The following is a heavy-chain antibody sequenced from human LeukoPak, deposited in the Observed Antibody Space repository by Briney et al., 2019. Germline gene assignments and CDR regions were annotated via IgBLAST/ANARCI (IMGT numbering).Heavy chain of an antibody. CDR1: GGTFSSYA. J-gene: IGHJ6*03. D-gene: IGHD1-26*01. CDR2: IIPIFGAA. Sequence: SVRVSCKASGGTFSSYAISWVRQAPGQGLEWMGGIIPIFGAANYAQKFQGRVTITTDESTSTAYMELSSLRSEDTAVYYCARDPGARKTKDDYYYYMDVWGKGTTVTVSS. V-gene: IGHV1-69*05. CDR3: ARDPGARKTKDDYYYYMDV.